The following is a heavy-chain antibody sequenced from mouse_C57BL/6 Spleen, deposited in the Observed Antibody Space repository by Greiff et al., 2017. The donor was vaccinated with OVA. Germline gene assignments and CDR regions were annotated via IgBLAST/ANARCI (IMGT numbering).Heavy chain of an antibody. CDR2: ISSGGSYT. CDR3: ARQTGTRGYYFDY. D-gene: IGHD4-1*01. J-gene: IGHJ2*01. CDR1: GFTFSSYG. Sequence: EVQLVASGGDLVKPGGSLKLSCAASGFTFSSYGMSWVRQTPDKRLEWVATISSGGSYTYYPDSVKGRFTIARDNANNTLYLQMSSLKSEDTAMYYCARQTGTRGYYFDYWGQGTTLTVSS. V-gene: IGHV5-6*01.